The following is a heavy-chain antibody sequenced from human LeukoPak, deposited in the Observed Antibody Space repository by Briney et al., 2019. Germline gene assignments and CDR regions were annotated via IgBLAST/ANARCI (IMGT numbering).Heavy chain of an antibody. D-gene: IGHD2-15*01. J-gene: IGHJ4*02. Sequence: SVKVPCKASGGTFSSYAISWVRQAPGQGLEWMGGIIPILGTANYAQKFQGRVTITADESTSTAYMELSSLRSEDTAVYYCARTGYCSGGSCADYWGQGTLVTVSS. CDR3: ARTGYCSGGSCADY. V-gene: IGHV1-69*13. CDR1: GGTFSSYA. CDR2: IIPILGTA.